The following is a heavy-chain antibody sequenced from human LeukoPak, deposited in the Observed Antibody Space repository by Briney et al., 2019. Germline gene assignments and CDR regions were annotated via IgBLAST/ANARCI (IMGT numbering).Heavy chain of an antibody. Sequence: SVKVSCKASGYTFTGYYMHWVRQAPGQGLEWMGWINPNSGGTNYAQKFQGRVTMTRDTSISTAYMEMSRLRSDDTAVYYCARLTTTVTSFDYWGQGTLVTVSS. D-gene: IGHD4-17*01. J-gene: IGHJ4*02. CDR2: INPNSGGT. CDR1: GYTFTGYY. V-gene: IGHV1-2*02. CDR3: ARLTTTVTSFDY.